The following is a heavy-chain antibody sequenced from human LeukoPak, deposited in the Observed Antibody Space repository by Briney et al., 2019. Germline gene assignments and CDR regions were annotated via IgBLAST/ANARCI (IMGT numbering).Heavy chain of an antibody. J-gene: IGHJ4*02. CDR3: ARWHTSGNSYYYDY. D-gene: IGHD3-22*01. CDR1: GFTVSTNY. CDR2: IYDSGTT. Sequence: PGGSLRLSCAASGFTVSTNYMSWVRQAPEKGLEWVSIIYDSGTTYYADSVKGRFTISRDNSKNTLYLQMNSLRAEDTAVYYCARWHTSGNSYYYDYWGQGTLVTVSS. V-gene: IGHV3-53*01.